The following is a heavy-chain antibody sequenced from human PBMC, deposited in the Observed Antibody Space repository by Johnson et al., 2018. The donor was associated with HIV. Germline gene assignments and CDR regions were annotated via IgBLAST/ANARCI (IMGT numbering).Heavy chain of an antibody. J-gene: IGHJ3*02. CDR1: GFSFSSYW. D-gene: IGHD3-22*01. Sequence: EVQLLESGGGLVQPGGSLRLSCAASGFSFSSYWMNWVRQAPGKGLEWVANIKQDGSEKYYVDSVKGLFTISRDNAKNSLYLQMNGLRAEDTAVYYCARDALSSMIIVVPLCDIWGQGTMVTVSS. V-gene: IGHV3-7*01. CDR3: ARDALSSMIIVVPLCDI. CDR2: IKQDGSEK.